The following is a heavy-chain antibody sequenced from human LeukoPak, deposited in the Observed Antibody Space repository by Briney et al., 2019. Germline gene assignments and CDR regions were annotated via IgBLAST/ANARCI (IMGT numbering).Heavy chain of an antibody. V-gene: IGHV3-30*18. CDR2: ISYDGSNK. CDR3: AKGGEMATN. J-gene: IGHJ4*02. D-gene: IGHD5-24*01. Sequence: GGSLRLSCAASGFMFSDYGMHWVRQAPGKGLEWVAVISYDGSNKYYADSVKGRFTISRDNSKNTLYLQMNSLRAEDTAVYYCAKGGEMATNWGQGTLVTVSS. CDR1: GFMFSDYG.